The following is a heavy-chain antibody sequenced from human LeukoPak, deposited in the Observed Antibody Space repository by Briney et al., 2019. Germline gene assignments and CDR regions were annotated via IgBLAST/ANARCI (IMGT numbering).Heavy chain of an antibody. V-gene: IGHV3-23*01. J-gene: IGHJ4*02. CDR1: GFTFSSYS. CDR3: AKGGGSTWFSK. CDR2: TSDRGDYT. Sequence: GGSLRLSCAASGFTFSSYSTSWVRQAPGKGLEWVSGTSDRGDYTYYADSVKGRFTISRDNSKHTLYLQMNTLRTDDTAVYFCAKGGGSTWFSKWGQGTLVTVSS. D-gene: IGHD6-13*01.